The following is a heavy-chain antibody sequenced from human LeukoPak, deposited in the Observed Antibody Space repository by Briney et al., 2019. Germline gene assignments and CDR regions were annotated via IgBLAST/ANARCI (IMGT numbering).Heavy chain of an antibody. Sequence: SVKVSCKASGGTFSSYAISWVRQAPGQGLEWTGRIIPILGIANYAQKFQGRVTITADKSTSTAYMELSSLRSEDTAVYYCARDSGASWLFDPWGQGTLVTVSS. V-gene: IGHV1-69*04. CDR3: ARDSGASWLFDP. D-gene: IGHD2-15*01. J-gene: IGHJ5*02. CDR1: GGTFSSYA. CDR2: IIPILGIA.